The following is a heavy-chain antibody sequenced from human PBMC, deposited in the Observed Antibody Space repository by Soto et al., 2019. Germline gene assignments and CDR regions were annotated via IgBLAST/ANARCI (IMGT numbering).Heavy chain of an antibody. D-gene: IGHD3-10*01. Sequence: QVQLVESGGGVVQPGRSLRLSCAASGFTFSSYGMHWVRQAPGKGLEWVAVISYDGSNKYYADSVKGRFTISGDNSKNALYLQMNILRAEDTAVYYCANSESTIGPPPFDYWGQGTLVTVSS. J-gene: IGHJ4*02. CDR2: ISYDGSNK. CDR1: GFTFSSYG. CDR3: ANSESTIGPPPFDY. V-gene: IGHV3-30*18.